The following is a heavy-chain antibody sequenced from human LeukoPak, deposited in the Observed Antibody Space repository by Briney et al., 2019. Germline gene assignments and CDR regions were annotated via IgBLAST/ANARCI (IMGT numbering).Heavy chain of an antibody. V-gene: IGHV3-33*01. CDR1: GFTFSSYG. CDR2: IWYDGSNK. J-gene: IGHJ3*02. Sequence: GGSLRLSCAASGFTFSSYGMHWVRQAPGKGLEWVAVIWYDGSNKYYADSVKGRFTISRDNSKNTLYLQMNSLRAEDTAVYYCARDRGEDGYELGDAFDIWGQGTMVTVSS. D-gene: IGHD5-24*01. CDR3: ARDRGEDGYELGDAFDI.